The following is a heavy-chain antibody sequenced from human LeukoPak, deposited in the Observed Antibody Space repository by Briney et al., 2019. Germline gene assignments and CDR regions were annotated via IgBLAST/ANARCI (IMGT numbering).Heavy chain of an antibody. J-gene: IGHJ1*01. CDR2: LSNSGST. CDR1: GGSIGSYY. CDR3: ARATETFSWFLQH. D-gene: IGHD6-13*01. Sequence: SETLSLTCSVSGGSIGSYYWSRIRQPPGKGLEWIGHLSNSGSTNYNPSLKSRVTISVDTSKNQFSLKLNSVTAADTAVYYCARATETFSWFLQHWGQGTLVTVSS. V-gene: IGHV4-59*01.